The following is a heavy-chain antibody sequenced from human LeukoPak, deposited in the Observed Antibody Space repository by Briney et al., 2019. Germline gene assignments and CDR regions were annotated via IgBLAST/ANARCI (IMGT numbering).Heavy chain of an antibody. CDR3: ARDLHSSGYYYYGMDV. J-gene: IGHJ6*02. CDR1: GYTFTSYG. Sequence: ASVKVSCKASGYTFTSYGISWVRQAPGQGLEWMGWISAYNGNTNYAQKLQGRVTMTTDTSTSAAYMELRSLRSDDTAVYYCARDLHSSGYYYYGMDVWGQGTTVTVSS. CDR2: ISAYNGNT. V-gene: IGHV1-18*01. D-gene: IGHD3-22*01.